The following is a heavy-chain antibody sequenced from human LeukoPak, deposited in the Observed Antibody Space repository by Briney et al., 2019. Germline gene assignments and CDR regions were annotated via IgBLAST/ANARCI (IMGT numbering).Heavy chain of an antibody. V-gene: IGHV3-30*02. CDR3: AKDLRGSTSYFDY. CDR1: GFTFSSYG. J-gene: IGHJ4*02. CDR2: IRYDGSNK. Sequence: GSLRLSCAASGFTFSSYGMHWVRQAPGKGLEWVAFIRYDGSNKYYADSVKGRFTISRDNSKNTLYLQMNSLRAEDTAVYYCAKDLRGSTSYFDYWGQGTLVTVSS. D-gene: IGHD6-25*01.